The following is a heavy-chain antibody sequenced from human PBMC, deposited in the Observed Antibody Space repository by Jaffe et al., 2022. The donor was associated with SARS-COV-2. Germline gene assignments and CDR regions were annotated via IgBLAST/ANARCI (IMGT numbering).Heavy chain of an antibody. J-gene: IGHJ6*03. CDR1: GFTFSSYS. CDR3: ARAPGPGDIVVVPAILRYYYYYMDV. D-gene: IGHD2-2*01. Sequence: EVQLVESGGGLVQPGGSLRLSCAASGFTFSSYSMNWVRQAPGKGLEWVSYISSSSSTIYYADSVKGRFTISRDNAKNSLYLQMNSLRAEDTAVYYCARAPGPGDIVVVPAILRYYYYYMDVWGKGTTVTVSS. V-gene: IGHV3-48*01. CDR2: ISSSSSTI.